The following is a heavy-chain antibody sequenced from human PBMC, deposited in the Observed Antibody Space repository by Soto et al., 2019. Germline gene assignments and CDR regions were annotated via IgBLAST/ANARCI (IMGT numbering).Heavy chain of an antibody. CDR3: ARAHRYYDYPDI. J-gene: IGHJ3*02. D-gene: IGHD3-22*01. CDR2: IHYSETI. Sequence: QVQLQESGPGLVKASQTLSLTCTVSGASVNSGDYYWSWVRQPPGRGLEWIGYIHYSETIYYNPSLKSRVQILVETFXNXXSXEVXXXTAADTAVYYCARAHRYYDYPDIWGQGTTVTV. CDR1: GASVNSGDYY. V-gene: IGHV4-30-4*01.